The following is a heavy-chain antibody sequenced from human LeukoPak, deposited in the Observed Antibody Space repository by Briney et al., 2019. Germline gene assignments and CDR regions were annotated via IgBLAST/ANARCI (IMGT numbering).Heavy chain of an antibody. V-gene: IGHV1-8*01. CDR1: GYTFTSYD. J-gene: IGHJ5*02. Sequence: ASVKVSCKASGYTFTSYDINWVRQATGQGLEWMGWMNPNSGNTSYAQKLQGRVTMTTDTSTSTAYMELRSLRSDDTAVYYCARDQWELLIDNWFDPWGQGTLVTVSS. CDR2: MNPNSGNT. D-gene: IGHD1-26*01. CDR3: ARDQWELLIDNWFDP.